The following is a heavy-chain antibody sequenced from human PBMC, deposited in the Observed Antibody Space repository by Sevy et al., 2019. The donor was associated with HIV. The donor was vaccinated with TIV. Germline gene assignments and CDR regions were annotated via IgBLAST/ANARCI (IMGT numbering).Heavy chain of an antibody. V-gene: IGHV3-33*01. CDR1: GLTFSSYG. Sequence: GGSLRLSCAASGLTFSSYGMHWVRQAPGKGLEWVAVIWYDGSNKYYADSVKGRFTISRDNSKNTLYLQMNSLRAEDRAVYYCARDSWYRSGGSCYPDYGMDVWGQGTTVTVSS. J-gene: IGHJ6*02. D-gene: IGHD2-15*01. CDR2: IWYDGSNK. CDR3: ARDSWYRSGGSCYPDYGMDV.